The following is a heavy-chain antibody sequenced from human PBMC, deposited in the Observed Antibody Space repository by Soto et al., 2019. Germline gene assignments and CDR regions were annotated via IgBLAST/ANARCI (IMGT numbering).Heavy chain of an antibody. CDR1: GFTFDDYA. J-gene: IGHJ6*03. CDR3: AKDIAGNVYYYYYMDV. D-gene: IGHD1-1*01. Sequence: PGGSLRLSCAASGFTFDDYAMHWVRQAPGKGLERVSGISWNSGSIGYADSVKGRFTISRDNAKNSLYLQMNSLRAEDTALYYCAKDIAGNVYYYYYMDVWGKGTTVTVSS. V-gene: IGHV3-9*01. CDR2: ISWNSGSI.